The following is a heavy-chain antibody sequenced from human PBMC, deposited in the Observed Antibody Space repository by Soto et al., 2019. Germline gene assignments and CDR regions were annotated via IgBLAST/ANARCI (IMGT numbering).Heavy chain of an antibody. J-gene: IGHJ3*01. D-gene: IGHD1-1*01. CDR2: ITSSTTTTI. CDR3: ARSTYWNDPSFAFAF. CDR1: GFTFKFYG. Sequence: PGGSLRLSCAASGFTFKFYGMNWVRKAPGKGLERISYITSSTTTTIFYADSVKGRFTISRDNVKNSLSLQMDSLRDDDSAVFYCARSTYWNDPSFAFAFWGQGTTGTVSS. V-gene: IGHV3-48*02.